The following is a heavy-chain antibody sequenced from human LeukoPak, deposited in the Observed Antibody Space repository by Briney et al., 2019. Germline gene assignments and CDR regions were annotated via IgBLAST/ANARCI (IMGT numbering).Heavy chain of an antibody. CDR3: ARSPGRYSGYNWYFDY. Sequence: GASVKVSCKTSGYSFSTYGIHWLRQAPGQGLEWVGWVSPNNGNTHYAQRVQGRVSMTAGTTTGTASMELRSLRSDDTAVYYCARSPGRYSGYNWYFDYWGQGTLVTVSS. J-gene: IGHJ4*02. V-gene: IGHV1-18*04. CDR2: VSPNNGNT. CDR1: GYSFSTYG. D-gene: IGHD5-12*01.